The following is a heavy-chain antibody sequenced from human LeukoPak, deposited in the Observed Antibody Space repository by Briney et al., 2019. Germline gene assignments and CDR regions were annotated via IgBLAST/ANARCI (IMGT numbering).Heavy chain of an antibody. CDR2: IYYSRST. D-gene: IGHD1-26*01. Sequence: SETLSLTCTVSGDSISSSSYYWGWTRQPPGKGLEWFGSIYYSRSTYYNPSLKSRVTISVDTSKNLFSLKLSAVTAADTAVYYCATYSGSYLLLDYWGQGTLVTVSS. V-gene: IGHV4-39*01. CDR3: ATYSGSYLLLDY. J-gene: IGHJ4*02. CDR1: GDSISSSSYY.